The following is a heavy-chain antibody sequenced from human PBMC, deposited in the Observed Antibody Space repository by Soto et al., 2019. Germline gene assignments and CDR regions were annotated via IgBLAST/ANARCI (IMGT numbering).Heavy chain of an antibody. CDR3: AREYPYSGYDS. CDR1: GGSISSGDYY. D-gene: IGHD5-12*01. J-gene: IGHJ4*02. V-gene: IGHV4-30-4*01. Sequence: SETLSLTCTVSGGSISSGDYYWSWIRQPPGKGLEWIGYIYYSGSTYYNPSLKSRVTISVDTCKNQFSLKLSSVTAADTAVYYCAREYPYSGYDSWGQGTLVTVSS. CDR2: IYYSGST.